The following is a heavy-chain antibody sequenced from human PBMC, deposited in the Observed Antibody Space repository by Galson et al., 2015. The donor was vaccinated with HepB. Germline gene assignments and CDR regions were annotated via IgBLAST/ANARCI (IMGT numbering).Heavy chain of an antibody. J-gene: IGHJ5*02. Sequence: CAISGDSVSSHSAGWTWIRQSPSRGLEWLGRTYYRSKWYIDYAVSVKGRITINPDTSKNQVSLRLTSVTPEDTAVYYCSRGGLVKAARGGLAWLDPWGQGTLATVSS. CDR1: GDSVSSHSAG. D-gene: IGHD6-6*01. CDR3: SRGGLVKAARGGLAWLDP. CDR2: TYYRSKWYI. V-gene: IGHV6-1*01.